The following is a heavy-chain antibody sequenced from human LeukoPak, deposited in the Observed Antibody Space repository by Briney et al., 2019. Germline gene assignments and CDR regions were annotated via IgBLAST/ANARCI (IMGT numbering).Heavy chain of an antibody. CDR3: AKSTAIVVVTALNY. V-gene: IGHV3-53*01. CDR1: GFIVSSNY. CDR2: IYSGGTT. D-gene: IGHD2-21*02. J-gene: IGHJ4*02. Sequence: GGSLRLSCAASGFIVSSNYMNWVRQPPGKGLEWVSIIYSGGTTYYADSVKGRFTISRDNSKNTLYLQMNSLRAEDTAVYYCAKSTAIVVVTALNYWGQGTLVTVSS.